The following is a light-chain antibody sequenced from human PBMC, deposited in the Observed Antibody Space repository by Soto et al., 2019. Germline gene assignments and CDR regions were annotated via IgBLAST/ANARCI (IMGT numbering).Light chain of an antibody. V-gene: IGLV2-23*01. Sequence: QSALTQPASVSGSPGQSITISCTGISSDVGGYNLVSWYQQHPGKAPKVMIYEGSKRPSGVSNRFSGSRAGNTASLTISGLQAEDEAHYYCSSYAGSSTHVVFGGGTKLTVL. CDR3: SSYAGSSTHVV. J-gene: IGLJ2*01. CDR2: EGS. CDR1: SSDVGGYNL.